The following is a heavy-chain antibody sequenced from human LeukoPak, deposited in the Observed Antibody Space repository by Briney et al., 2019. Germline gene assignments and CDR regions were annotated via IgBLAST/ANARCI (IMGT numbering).Heavy chain of an antibody. D-gene: IGHD1-26*01. CDR3: AKGGSHFQD. J-gene: IGHJ1*01. CDR2: ISNDNDYI. V-gene: IGHV3-21*06. Sequence: GGSLRLSCAASGFTFSSYAMSWVRQAPGKGLEWVSSISNDNDYIYYTDSVKGRFTISRDYAKSSLYLQMASLRAEDTAVYYCAKGGSHFQDWGQGTLVTVSS. CDR1: GFTFSSYA.